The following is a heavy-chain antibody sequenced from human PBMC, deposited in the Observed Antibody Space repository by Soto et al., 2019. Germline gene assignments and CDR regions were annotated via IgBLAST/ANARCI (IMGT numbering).Heavy chain of an antibody. CDR2: INPGNGNT. Sequence: QVQLVQSGAEVKKPGASVKVSCKASGYTFTSYGINWVRQPPGRGLEWMGWINPGNGNTKYSQQFQGRVIIDRDTSASTAYMELSSLRSEDTAVYYCARGGYFDSSNYLAYWGLGTLVTVSS. D-gene: IGHD3-22*01. J-gene: IGHJ4*02. CDR1: GYTFTSYG. CDR3: ARGGYFDSSNYLAY. V-gene: IGHV1-3*01.